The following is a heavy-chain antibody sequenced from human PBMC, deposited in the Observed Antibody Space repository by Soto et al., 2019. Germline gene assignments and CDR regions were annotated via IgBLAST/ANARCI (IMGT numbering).Heavy chain of an antibody. V-gene: IGHV3-21*01. Sequence: GGSLRLSCAASGFTFSSSGMNWVRQAPGKGLEWLSSISTSSAYIYYADSVRGRFTISRDNAKNSLYLQMSSLRAEDSAVYYCARHYDSSGYYPYGMDVWGQGTTVTVSS. J-gene: IGHJ6*02. CDR3: ARHYDSSGYYPYGMDV. CDR2: ISTSSAYI. D-gene: IGHD3-22*01. CDR1: GFTFSSSG.